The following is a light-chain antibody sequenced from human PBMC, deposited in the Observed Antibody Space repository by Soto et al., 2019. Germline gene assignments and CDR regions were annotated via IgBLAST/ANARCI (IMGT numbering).Light chain of an antibody. V-gene: IGKV1-39*01. Sequence: DIQMTPSPSSLSASVGDRVTITCRASQSISSYLNWYQQKPGKAPKLLIYAASSLQSGVPSRFSGIRYGTDFTLTIISLQPEDFATYYCQQSYSTTRAFGQGTRLEIK. CDR3: QQSYSTTRA. J-gene: IGKJ5*01. CDR2: AAS. CDR1: QSISSY.